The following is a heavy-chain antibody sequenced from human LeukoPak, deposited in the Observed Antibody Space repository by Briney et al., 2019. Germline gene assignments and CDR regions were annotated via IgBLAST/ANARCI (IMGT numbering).Heavy chain of an antibody. CDR1: KFTFSTFS. V-gene: IGHV3-48*04. CDR3: AELGITMIGGV. CDR2: ISSSGSTI. Sequence: SGGSLRLSCAASKFTFSTFSMSWVRQAPGKGLEWVSYISSSGSTIYYADSVKGRFTISRDNAKNSLYLQMNSLRAEDTAVYYCAELGITMIGGVWGKGTTVTISS. J-gene: IGHJ6*04. D-gene: IGHD3-10*02.